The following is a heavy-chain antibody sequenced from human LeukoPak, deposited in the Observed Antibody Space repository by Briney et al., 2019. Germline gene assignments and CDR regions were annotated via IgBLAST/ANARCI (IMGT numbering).Heavy chain of an antibody. V-gene: IGHV1-18*01. CDR2: ISAYNGNT. D-gene: IGHD3-22*01. CDR3: ARDSYDSSGNYLDY. J-gene: IGHJ4*02. Sequence: ASVKVSCKAPGYTFTSYGISWVRQAPGQGLEWMGWISAYNGNTNYAQKVQGRVTMTTDTSTSTAYMELRSLRSDDTAVYYCARDSYDSSGNYLDYWGQGTLVTVSS. CDR1: GYTFTSYG.